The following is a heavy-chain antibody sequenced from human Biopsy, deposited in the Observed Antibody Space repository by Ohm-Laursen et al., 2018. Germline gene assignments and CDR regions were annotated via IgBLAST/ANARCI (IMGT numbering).Heavy chain of an antibody. Sequence: SDTLSLTCTVSGGSISNDNYYWGWIRQPPGKGLEWIGSIFYRGSTHYKPSLKSRVNISVDTSKNQFSLELNSVTAADTAAYYGARDYDTSGYYYVSWGQGTLVTVSS. V-gene: IGHV4-39*01. CDR3: ARDYDTSGYYYVS. CDR1: GGSISNDNYY. D-gene: IGHD3-22*01. J-gene: IGHJ5*02. CDR2: IFYRGST.